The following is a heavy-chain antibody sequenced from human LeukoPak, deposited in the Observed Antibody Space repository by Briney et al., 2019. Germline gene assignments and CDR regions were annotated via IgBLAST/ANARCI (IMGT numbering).Heavy chain of an antibody. Sequence: PGGSLRLSCAASGFTFSSYGMNWVRQAPGKGLEWVSFLRSRSSTIYYADSVKGRFTVSRDNAKNSLYLQMNSLRAEDTAVYYCARRLPYYGMDVWGQGTTVTVSS. J-gene: IGHJ6*02. V-gene: IGHV3-48*01. CDR3: ARRLPYYGMDV. CDR1: GFTFSSYG. D-gene: IGHD4-11*01. CDR2: LRSRSSTI.